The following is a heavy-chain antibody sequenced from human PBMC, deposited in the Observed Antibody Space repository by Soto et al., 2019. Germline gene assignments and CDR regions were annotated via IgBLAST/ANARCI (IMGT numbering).Heavy chain of an antibody. D-gene: IGHD6-13*01. J-gene: IGHJ6*02. CDR3: ARDGITSSWPFGMDV. Sequence: GASVKVSCKASGYTFTSYGISWLRQAPGQGLEWMGWISAYNGNTNYAQKLQGRVTMTTDTSTSTAYMELRSLRSDDTAVYYCARDGITSSWPFGMDVWGQGTTVTVSS. CDR1: GYTFTSYG. CDR2: ISAYNGNT. V-gene: IGHV1-18*04.